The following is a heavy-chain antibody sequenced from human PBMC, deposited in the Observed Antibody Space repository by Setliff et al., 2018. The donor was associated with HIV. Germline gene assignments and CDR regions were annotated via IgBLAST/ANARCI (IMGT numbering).Heavy chain of an antibody. CDR2: ISAYSGDT. V-gene: IGHV1-18*01. CDR1: GYPFSGYG. D-gene: IGHD4-17*01. CDR3: ARPGGSYGDYGWYLRF. J-gene: IGHJ4*02. Sequence: ASVKVSCKASGYPFSGYGISWVRQAPGQGLEWMGWISAYSGDTNYAQKFQGRLTMTTGTSTSTAYMELSSLRSDDTAMYYCARPGGSYGDYGWYLRFWGQGTLVTVSS.